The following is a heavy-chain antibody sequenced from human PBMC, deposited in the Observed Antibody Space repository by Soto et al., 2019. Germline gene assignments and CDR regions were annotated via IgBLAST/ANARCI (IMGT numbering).Heavy chain of an antibody. J-gene: IGHJ6*02. CDR2: IIPILGRA. CDR3: ARNVGGPVGAGVPAAMFNGMDV. CDR1: GGTFSSYT. V-gene: IGHV1-69*02. Sequence: ASVKVSCKASGGTFSSYTISWVRQAPGQGLEWMGRIIPILGRANYAQKFQGSVAITADKSASTADMELSSLRSEDTAVYSCARNVGGPVGAGVPAAMFNGMDVWGQGTMVTVSS. D-gene: IGHD2-2*01.